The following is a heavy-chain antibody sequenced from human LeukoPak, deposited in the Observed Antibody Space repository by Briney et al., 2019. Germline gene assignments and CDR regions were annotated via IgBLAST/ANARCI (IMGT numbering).Heavy chain of an antibody. CDR2: ISSGDNTI. CDR1: GFTFSDYY. Sequence: GGSPRLSCAASGFTFSDYYMSWIRQAPGKGLEWVSYISSGDNTIYYADSVEGRFTMSRDNAKNSLYLQMNSLRAEDTAVYYCARVMGNYATDYWGQGTLVTVSS. V-gene: IGHV3-11*04. D-gene: IGHD1-7*01. J-gene: IGHJ4*02. CDR3: ARVMGNYATDY.